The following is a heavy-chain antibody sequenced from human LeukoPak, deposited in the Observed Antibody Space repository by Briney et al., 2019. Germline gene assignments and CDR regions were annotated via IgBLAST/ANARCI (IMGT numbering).Heavy chain of an antibody. CDR1: GFTFSSYA. J-gene: IGHJ6*03. D-gene: IGHD4-11*01. V-gene: IGHV3-66*02. CDR3: ARAATTVMAVGYMDV. CDR2: IYSGGST. Sequence: GGSLRLSCAASGFTFSSYAMSWVRQAPGKGLEWVSVIYSGGSTYYADSVKGRFTISRDNSKNTLYLQMNSLRAEDTAVYYCARAATTVMAVGYMDVWGKGTTVTVSS.